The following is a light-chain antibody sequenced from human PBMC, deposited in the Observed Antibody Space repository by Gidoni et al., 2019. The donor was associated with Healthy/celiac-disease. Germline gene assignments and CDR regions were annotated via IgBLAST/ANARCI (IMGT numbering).Light chain of an antibody. Sequence: VRITCQGDSLRSYYASWYQQKPGQAPVVVIYGKNNRPSGIPDRFSGSSSGNTASLTITGAQAEDEADYYCNSRDSSGNHLEVFGGGTKLTVL. J-gene: IGLJ2*01. CDR3: NSRDSSGNHLEV. CDR2: GKN. V-gene: IGLV3-19*01. CDR1: SLRSYY.